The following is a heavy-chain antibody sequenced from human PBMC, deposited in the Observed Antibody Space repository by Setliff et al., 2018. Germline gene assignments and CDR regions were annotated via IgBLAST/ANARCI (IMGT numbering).Heavy chain of an antibody. D-gene: IGHD3-3*01. CDR3: RFWDGYYKNDY. CDR1: GVSLSDYY. Sequence: PSETLSLTCSVYGVSLSDYYWGWVRQSPGKGLDWIGEINHSGNTNYDPSLEGRISISVDTSKRQFSLKLSSVTAADMAVYFCRFWDGYYKNDYWGQGTLVTVSS. CDR2: INHSGNT. J-gene: IGHJ4*02. V-gene: IGHV4-34*01.